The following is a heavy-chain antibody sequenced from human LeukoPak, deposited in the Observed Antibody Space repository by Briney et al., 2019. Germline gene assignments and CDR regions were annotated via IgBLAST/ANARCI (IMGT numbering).Heavy chain of an antibody. CDR1: GFPFSTYD. D-gene: IGHD3-10*01. Sequence: GGSLRLSCAVSGFPFSTYDMHWVRQAPGKGLEWVAFIRYDGGKRYYIDSVKGRFTISRDNSNSTMYLQMSSLRPEDTALYYCAKIGSGAPGPLRKAAVTQDHWGQGTPVTVSS. V-gene: IGHV3-30*02. CDR2: IRYDGGKR. CDR3: AKIGSGAPGPLRKAAVTQDH. J-gene: IGHJ4*02.